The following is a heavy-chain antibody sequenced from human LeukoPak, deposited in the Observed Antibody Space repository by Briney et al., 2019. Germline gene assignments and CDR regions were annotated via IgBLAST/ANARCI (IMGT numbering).Heavy chain of an antibody. CDR2: INHSGST. Sequence: PGGSLRLSCGGSRSTFDDYAMHWVRQAPGKGLEWIGEINHSGSTNYNPSLKSRVTISVDTSKNQFSLKLSSVTAADTAVYYCARGSRGLRRASSASDYWGQGTLVTVSS. D-gene: IGHD5-12*01. V-gene: IGHV4-34*01. J-gene: IGHJ4*02. CDR3: ARGSRGLRRASSASDY. CDR1: RSTFDDYA.